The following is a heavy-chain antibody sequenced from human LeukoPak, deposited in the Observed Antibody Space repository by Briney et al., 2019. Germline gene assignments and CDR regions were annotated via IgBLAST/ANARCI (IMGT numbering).Heavy chain of an antibody. V-gene: IGHV1-2*04. CDR1: GYTFTGYY. Sequence: ASVKVSCKASGYTFTGYYMHWVRQAPGQGLEWMGWINPNSGGTNYAQKFQGWVTMTRDTSISTAYMELSRLRSDDTAVYYCARGLRWFGEFDAFDIWGQGTMVTVSS. J-gene: IGHJ3*02. D-gene: IGHD3-10*01. CDR3: ARGLRWFGEFDAFDI. CDR2: INPNSGGT.